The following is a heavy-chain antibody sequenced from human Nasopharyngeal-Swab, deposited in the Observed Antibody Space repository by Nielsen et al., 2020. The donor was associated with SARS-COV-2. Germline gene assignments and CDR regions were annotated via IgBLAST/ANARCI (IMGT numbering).Heavy chain of an antibody. J-gene: IGHJ6*02. Sequence: GESLKISCAASGFTFSSYSMNWVRQAPGKGLEWVSYISSSSSTIYYAELVKGRFTISRDNAKNSLYLQMNSLRAEDTAVYYCAGGYCSGGSCYPTPPYYYYGMDVWGQGTTVTVSS. D-gene: IGHD2-15*01. CDR1: GFTFSSYS. CDR3: AGGYCSGGSCYPTPPYYYYGMDV. V-gene: IGHV3-48*04. CDR2: ISSSSSTI.